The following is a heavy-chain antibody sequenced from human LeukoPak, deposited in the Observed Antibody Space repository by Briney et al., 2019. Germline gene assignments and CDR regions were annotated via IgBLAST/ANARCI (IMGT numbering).Heavy chain of an antibody. D-gene: IGHD1-1*01. CDR3: ARHFGTGDNFDY. CDR2: MHPNSDDT. J-gene: IGHJ4*02. Sequence: ASVKVSCKASGYTFTNNDIHWVRQATGQGLEWMGWMHPNSDDTGYAQKFQGRVTMTRNTSISTAYMELSSLRPEDTAEYYCARHFGTGDNFDYWGQGTLLIVSS. CDR1: GYTFTNND. V-gene: IGHV1-8*01.